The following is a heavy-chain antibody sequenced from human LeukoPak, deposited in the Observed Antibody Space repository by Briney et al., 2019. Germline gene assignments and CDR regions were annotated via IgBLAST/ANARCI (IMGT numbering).Heavy chain of an antibody. CDR3: ARVATDYYGSGSYSGFDY. Sequence: ASVKVSCKASGYTFTSYGISWVRQAPGQGLEWMGWISAYNGNTNHAQKLQGRVTMTTDTSTSTAYMEVRSLRSDDTAVYYCARVATDYYGSGSYSGFDYWGQGTLVTVSS. J-gene: IGHJ4*02. CDR1: GYTFTSYG. D-gene: IGHD3-10*01. CDR2: ISAYNGNT. V-gene: IGHV1-18*01.